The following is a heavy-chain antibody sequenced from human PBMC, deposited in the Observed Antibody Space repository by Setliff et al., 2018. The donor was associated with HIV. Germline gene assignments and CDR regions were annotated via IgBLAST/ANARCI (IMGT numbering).Heavy chain of an antibody. CDR1: NDSISSGGYY. Sequence: SETLSLTCTVSNDSISSGGYYWSWIRQHPGKGLEWVGYIYYSGSTYYNPSLKSRVTISVDTSKNQFSLKLNSVTAADTAVYYCARDPSRSGGIDHWGRGTLVTVSS. J-gene: IGHJ4*02. CDR2: IYYSGST. CDR3: ARDPSRSGGIDH. D-gene: IGHD3-16*01. V-gene: IGHV4-31*03.